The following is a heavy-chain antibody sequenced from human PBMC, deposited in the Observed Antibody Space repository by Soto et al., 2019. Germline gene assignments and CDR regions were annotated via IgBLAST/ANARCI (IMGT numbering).Heavy chain of an antibody. Sequence: SVKVSCKASGGTFSSYAISCVRQAPGQGLEWMGGIIPIFGTANYAQKFQGRVTITADESTSTAYMELSSLRSEDTAVYYCARGDRHGPGGYFDYWGQGTLVTVSS. CDR3: ARGDRHGPGGYFDY. V-gene: IGHV1-69*13. CDR1: GGTFSSYA. CDR2: IIPIFGTA. J-gene: IGHJ4*02.